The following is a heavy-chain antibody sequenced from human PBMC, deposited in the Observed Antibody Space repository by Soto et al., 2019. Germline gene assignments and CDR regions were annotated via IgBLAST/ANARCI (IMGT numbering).Heavy chain of an antibody. D-gene: IGHD2-21*02. CDR2: IIPIFGTA. CDR3: ARVGYCGGDCYPYDY. Sequence: QVQLVQSGAEVKKPGSSVKVSCKASGGTFSSYAISWVRQAPGQGLEGMGGIIPIFGTANYAQKFQGRVTITADESTSTAYMELSSLRSEDTAVYYCARVGYCGGDCYPYDYWGQGTLVTVSS. J-gene: IGHJ4*02. CDR1: GGTFSSYA. V-gene: IGHV1-69*01.